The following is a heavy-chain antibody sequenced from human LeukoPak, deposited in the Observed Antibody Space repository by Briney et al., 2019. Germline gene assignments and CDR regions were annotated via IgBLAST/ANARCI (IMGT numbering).Heavy chain of an antibody. V-gene: IGHV3-7*01. CDR1: GFSFSADW. CDR3: ARDPDSSAFDL. Sequence: GGSLRLSCAASGFSFSADWMSWVRQTPEKGLEFVANIKQDGSVKNYMDSLKGRSTISRDNARESLYLEINSLRADDTAVYYCARDPDSSAFDLWGQGALVTVSS. CDR2: IKQDGSVK. J-gene: IGHJ4*02.